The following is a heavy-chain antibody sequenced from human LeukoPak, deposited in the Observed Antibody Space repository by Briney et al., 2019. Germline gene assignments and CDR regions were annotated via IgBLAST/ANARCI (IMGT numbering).Heavy chain of an antibody. V-gene: IGHV3-30-3*01. Sequence: GGSLRLSCAASGFTFSSYAMHWVRQAPGKGLEWVAVISYDGSNKYYADSVKGRFTISRDNSKNTLYLQMDSLRAEDTAVYYCATAKKGTSVVTDGSFDYWGQGTLVTVSS. CDR2: ISYDGSNK. CDR1: GFTFSSYA. D-gene: IGHD5-18*01. J-gene: IGHJ4*02. CDR3: ATAKKGTSVVTDGSFDY.